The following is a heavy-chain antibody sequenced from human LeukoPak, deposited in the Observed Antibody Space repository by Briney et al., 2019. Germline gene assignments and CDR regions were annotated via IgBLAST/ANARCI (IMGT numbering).Heavy chain of an antibody. Sequence: PSETLSLTCTVSGGSISSFYWSWIRQPPGKGLEWIGYIYYSGSTNYNPSLKSRVTISVDTSKNQFSLHLSSVTAADTAVYYCARHGAAHLLYYYDYWGQGTLVTVSS. CDR2: IYYSGST. D-gene: IGHD2/OR15-2a*01. J-gene: IGHJ4*02. CDR1: GGSISSFY. V-gene: IGHV4-59*08. CDR3: ARHGAAHLLYYYDY.